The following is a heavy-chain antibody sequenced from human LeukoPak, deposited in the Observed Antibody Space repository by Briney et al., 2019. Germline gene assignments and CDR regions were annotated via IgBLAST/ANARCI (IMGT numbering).Heavy chain of an antibody. CDR3: ARDNLDYDILTGYSQYYFDY. D-gene: IGHD3-9*01. CDR1: GGSISSGSYY. V-gene: IGHV4-61*02. Sequence: SETLSLTCTVSGGSISSGSYYWRWIRQPAGKGLEWIGRIYTSGSTNYNPSLKSRVTISVDTSKNQFSLKLSSVTAADTAVYYCARDNLDYDILTGYSQYYFDYWGQGTLVTVSS. CDR2: IYTSGST. J-gene: IGHJ4*02.